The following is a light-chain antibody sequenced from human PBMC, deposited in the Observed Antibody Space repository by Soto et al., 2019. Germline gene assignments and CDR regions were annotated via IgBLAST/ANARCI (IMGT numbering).Light chain of an antibody. Sequence: QPVLTQSPSASASLGASVKLTCTLSSGHSNYAIAWHQQQSEKGPRYLMKLNSDGSHNKGDGIPDRFSGSSSGAERYLTISSLQSEDAADYYCQTWGSGIVVFGGGTKLTVL. J-gene: IGLJ2*01. V-gene: IGLV4-69*01. CDR2: LNSDGSH. CDR3: QTWGSGIVV. CDR1: SGHSNYA.